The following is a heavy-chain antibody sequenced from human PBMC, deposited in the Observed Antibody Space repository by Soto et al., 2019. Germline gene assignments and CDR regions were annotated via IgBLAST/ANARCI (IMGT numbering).Heavy chain of an antibody. Sequence: PGGSLRLSCAASGFTFSSYAMSWVRQAPGKGLEWVSAISGSGGSTYYADSVKGRFTISRDNSKNTLYLQMNSLRAEDTAVYYCAKDLSPSIAARPPAAGPFDYWGQGTLVTVSS. D-gene: IGHD6-6*01. J-gene: IGHJ4*02. CDR1: GFTFSSYA. CDR3: AKDLSPSIAARPPAAGPFDY. V-gene: IGHV3-23*01. CDR2: ISGSGGST.